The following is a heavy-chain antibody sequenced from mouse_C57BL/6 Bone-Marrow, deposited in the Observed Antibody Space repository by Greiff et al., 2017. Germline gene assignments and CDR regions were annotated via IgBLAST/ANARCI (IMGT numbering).Heavy chain of an antibody. CDR1: GYTFTSYG. CDR2: IYPRSGNT. D-gene: IGHD3-2*02. V-gene: IGHV1-81*01. J-gene: IGHJ2*01. Sequence: QVQLQQSGAELARPGASVKLSCKASGYTFTSYGISWVKQRTGQGLEWIGEIYPRSGNTYYNEKFKGKATLTADKSSRTAYMELRSLTSEDSAVYFCATAQATPHFDYWGQGTTLTVSS. CDR3: ATAQATPHFDY.